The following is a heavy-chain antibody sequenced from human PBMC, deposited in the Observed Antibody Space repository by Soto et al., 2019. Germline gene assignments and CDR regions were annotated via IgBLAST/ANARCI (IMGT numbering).Heavy chain of an antibody. Sequence: GGSLRLSCAASGFTFRSFTMNWVRQAPGKGLEWVSTISSNSAYIYYTDALRGRFTISRDNAKNSLHLQMNSMRAEDTAVYYCTRDASRDSSARGWFDPWGPGTLVTVSS. CDR3: TRDASRDSSARGWFDP. CDR2: ISSNSAYI. CDR1: GFTFRSFT. J-gene: IGHJ5*02. D-gene: IGHD6-13*01. V-gene: IGHV3-21*01.